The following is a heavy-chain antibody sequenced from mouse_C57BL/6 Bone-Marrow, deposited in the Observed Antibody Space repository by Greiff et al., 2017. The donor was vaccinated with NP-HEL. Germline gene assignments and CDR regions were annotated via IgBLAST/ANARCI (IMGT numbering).Heavy chain of an antibody. J-gene: IGHJ2*01. D-gene: IGHD1-1*01. CDR3: ARKGTYYYGSSSVYFDY. CDR1: GYTFTSYG. CDR2: IYIGNGYT. Sequence: FQLQQSGAELVRPGSSVKMSCKTSGYTFTSYGINWVKQRPGQGLEWIGYIYIGNGYTEYNEKFKGKATLTSDTSSSTAYMQLSSLTSEDSAIYFCARKGTYYYGSSSVYFDYWGQGTTLTVSS. V-gene: IGHV1-58*01.